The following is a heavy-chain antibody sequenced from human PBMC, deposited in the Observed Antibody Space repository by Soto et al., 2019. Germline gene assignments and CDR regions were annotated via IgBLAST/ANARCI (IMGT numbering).Heavy chain of an antibody. D-gene: IGHD6-13*01. CDR1: GDTFSSYA. CDR3: ASTIAAALPGNNGGYYSGMDF. V-gene: IGHV1-69*13. Sequence: SLKVSCKASGDTFSSYAISWLRQAPGKVLEWLDGIIPTFCTANYAQKFQGRVTITADESTSTAYMELSSLRSEDTAVYYCASTIAAALPGNNGGYYSGMDFWGQGTTVTVSS. CDR2: IIPTFCTA. J-gene: IGHJ6*02.